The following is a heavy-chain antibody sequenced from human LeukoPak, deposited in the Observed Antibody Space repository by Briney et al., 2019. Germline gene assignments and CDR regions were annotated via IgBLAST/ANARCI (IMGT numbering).Heavy chain of an antibody. V-gene: IGHV3-23*01. CDR1: GFTFSSYA. D-gene: IGHD2-15*01. J-gene: IGHJ4*02. CDR3: AKDGTRYCSGGSCYSTPY. CDR2: ISGSGGST. Sequence: GGSLRLSCAASGFTFSSYAMSWVRQAPGKGLEWDSAISGSGGSTYYADSVKGRFTISRDNSKNTLYLQMNSLRAEDTAVYYCAKDGTRYCSGGSCYSTPYWGQGTLVTVSS.